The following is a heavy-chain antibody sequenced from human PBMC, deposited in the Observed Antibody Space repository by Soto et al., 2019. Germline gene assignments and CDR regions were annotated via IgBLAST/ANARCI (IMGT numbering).Heavy chain of an antibody. CDR3: AKDRIVGATTSVFDY. CDR2: ISGSGGST. Sequence: GGSLRLCCAASGFTVSSYAMSWVSQAPGKGLEWVSAISGSGGSTYYADSVKGRFTISRDNSKNTLYLQMNSLRAEDTAVYYCAKDRIVGATTSVFDYWGQGTLVTVSS. CDR1: GFTVSSYA. J-gene: IGHJ4*02. V-gene: IGHV3-23*01. D-gene: IGHD1-26*01.